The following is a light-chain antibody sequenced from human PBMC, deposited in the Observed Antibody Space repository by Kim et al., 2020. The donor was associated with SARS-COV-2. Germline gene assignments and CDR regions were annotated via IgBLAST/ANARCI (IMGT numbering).Light chain of an antibody. CDR2: DVS. V-gene: IGLV2-14*01. Sequence: QSALTQPASVSGSPGQSITISCTGTSSDVGGYNYVSWYQQHPDKAPKLMIYDVSKRPSGVSNRFSGSKSGNTASLTISGLQAEDEADYYCSSYTSSSTPYVFGTGTKVTVL. J-gene: IGLJ1*01. CDR3: SSYTSSSTPYV. CDR1: SSDVGGYNY.